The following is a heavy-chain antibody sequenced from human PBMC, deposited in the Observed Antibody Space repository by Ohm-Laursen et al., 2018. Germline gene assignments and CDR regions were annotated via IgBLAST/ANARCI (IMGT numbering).Heavy chain of an antibody. V-gene: IGHV1-2*02. CDR3: ARDRPPYYYDSSGYYSNDY. Sequence: ASVKVSCKASGYTFTGYYMHWVRQAPGQGLEWMGWINPNSGGTNYAQKFQGRVTMTRDTSISTAYMELSRLRSDDTAVYYCARDRPPYYYDSSGYYSNDYWGQGALVTVSS. D-gene: IGHD3-22*01. CDR1: GYTFTGYY. CDR2: INPNSGGT. J-gene: IGHJ4*02.